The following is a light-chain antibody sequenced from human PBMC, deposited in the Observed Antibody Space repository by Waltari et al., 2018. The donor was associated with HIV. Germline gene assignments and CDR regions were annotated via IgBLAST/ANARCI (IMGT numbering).Light chain of an antibody. CDR1: QSVSRY. CDR2: DAS. J-gene: IGKJ2*01. V-gene: IGKV3-11*01. Sequence: EIVLTQSPATLSLSPGERAILSCRASQSVSRYLAWYKQKPGQAPRLLIYDASNRATGIPARFSGSGSGTDFTLTISSLEPEDFALYYCQQRSSWPRTFGQGTKVEIK. CDR3: QQRSSWPRT.